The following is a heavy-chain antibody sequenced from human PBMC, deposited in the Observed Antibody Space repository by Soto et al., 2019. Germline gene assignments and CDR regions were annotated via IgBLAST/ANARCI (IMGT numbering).Heavy chain of an antibody. Sequence: PWGSLRLSCAASGFTFSSYAMSWFRQAPGKGLEWVSAISGSGGSTYYADSVKGRFTISRDNSKNTLYLQMNSLRAEDTALYYCAKCGNDDMMTGPGGSEPWGQGNLVTCSS. D-gene: IGHD3-9*01. CDR3: AKCGNDDMMTGPGGSEP. CDR2: ISGSGGST. V-gene: IGHV3-23*01. J-gene: IGHJ5*02. CDR1: GFTFSSYA.